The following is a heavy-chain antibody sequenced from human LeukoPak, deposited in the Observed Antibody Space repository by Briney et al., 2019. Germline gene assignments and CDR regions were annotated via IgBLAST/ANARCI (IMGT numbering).Heavy chain of an antibody. CDR3: AKDGGQGIENYSWGTFDY. CDR2: ISENGGST. Sequence: GGSLRLSCAASGFSFSNHAMSWVRQAPGKGLEWVSGISENGGSTPYADSVKGRFIISRDSSKNTLYLQMNSLRAEDTAVYYCAKDGGQGIENYSWGTFDYWGQGTLVTVSS. D-gene: IGHD1-7*01. J-gene: IGHJ4*02. V-gene: IGHV3-23*01. CDR1: GFSFSNHA.